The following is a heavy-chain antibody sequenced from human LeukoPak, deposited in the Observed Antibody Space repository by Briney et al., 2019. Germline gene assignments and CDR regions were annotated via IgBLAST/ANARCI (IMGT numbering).Heavy chain of an antibody. CDR3: ARDGEYYDSRGSYFDS. D-gene: IGHD3-22*01. Sequence: ASVTVSCKASGYPFSIYEINWVRQAPGQGLEWMGWMNPNTGNTGYAQKFQGRVTMTRDASISTAYMELSSLKSEDTAVYYCARDGEYYDSRGSYFDSWGQGTLVTVSS. V-gene: IGHV1-8*01. CDR1: GYPFSIYE. CDR2: MNPNTGNT. J-gene: IGHJ4*02.